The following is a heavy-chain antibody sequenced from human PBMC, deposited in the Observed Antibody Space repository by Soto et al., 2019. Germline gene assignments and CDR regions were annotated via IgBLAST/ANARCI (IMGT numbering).Heavy chain of an antibody. Sequence: SQTLSLTCAISGDSVSSDSASWNWIRQSPSRGLEWLGRTYYRSKWYIEYAPSVQSRIIINPDTSKNQLSLQLDSLTPEDTAVYYCARSRVLIAVAGMANYYYYYGMDVWGQGTTVTVSS. CDR1: GDSVSSDSAS. CDR2: TYYRSKWYI. J-gene: IGHJ6*02. D-gene: IGHD6-19*01. V-gene: IGHV6-1*01. CDR3: ARSRVLIAVAGMANYYYYYGMDV.